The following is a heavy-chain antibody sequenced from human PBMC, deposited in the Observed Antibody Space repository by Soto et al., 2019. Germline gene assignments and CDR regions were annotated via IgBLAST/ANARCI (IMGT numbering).Heavy chain of an antibody. D-gene: IGHD5-18*01. V-gene: IGHV4-61*03. Sequence: SETLSLTSTVFAASVSRGTYYWSWLRQAPGKGLEWVGHIYYTGSTNYNPSLNNRVTISVDTSKNHFSLQLTSVTAADTAVYYCARGAGFSYASTWFDIWGQGTLVTV. CDR3: ARGAGFSYASTWFDI. CDR1: AASVSRGTYY. CDR2: IYYTGST. J-gene: IGHJ5*02.